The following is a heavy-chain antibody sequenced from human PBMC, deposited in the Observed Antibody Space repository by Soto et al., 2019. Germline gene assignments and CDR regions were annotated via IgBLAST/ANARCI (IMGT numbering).Heavy chain of an antibody. CDR3: ASCSSTSCYTYYYYYGMDV. CDR2: IIPIFGTA. J-gene: IGHJ6*02. Sequence: QVQLVQSGAEVKKPGSSVKVSCKASGGTFSSYAISWVRQAPGQGLEWMGGIIPIFGTANYAQKFQGRVTITADKSTSTAYMELSSLRSEDTAVYYCASCSSTSCYTYYYYYGMDVWGQGTTVTVFS. D-gene: IGHD2-2*02. V-gene: IGHV1-69*06. CDR1: GGTFSSYA.